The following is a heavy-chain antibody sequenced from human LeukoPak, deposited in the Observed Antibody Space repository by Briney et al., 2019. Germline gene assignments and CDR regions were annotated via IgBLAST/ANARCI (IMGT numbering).Heavy chain of an antibody. Sequence: ASVKVSCKASGYTFTSYAMHWVRQAPGQRLEWMGWINAGNGNTKCSQKFQGRVTITRDTSASTAYMELSSLRSEDTAVYYCARDRRDGYNLGSDYWGQGTLVTVSS. D-gene: IGHD5-24*01. V-gene: IGHV1-3*01. CDR3: ARDRRDGYNLGSDY. CDR2: INAGNGNT. CDR1: GYTFTSYA. J-gene: IGHJ4*02.